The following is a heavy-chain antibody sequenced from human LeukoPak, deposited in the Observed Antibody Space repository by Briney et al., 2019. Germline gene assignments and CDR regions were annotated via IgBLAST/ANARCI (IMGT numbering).Heavy chain of an antibody. CDR2: VYYSGST. D-gene: IGHD4-17*01. Sequence: PSETLSLTCTVSGGSISSGGYYWSWIRQHPGKGLEWIGYVYYSGSTYYNPSLKSRVTISVDTSKNQFSLKLSSVTAADTAVYYCARVELYGDYVEGSYFDYWGQGTLVTVSS. CDR1: GGSISSGGYY. V-gene: IGHV4-31*03. J-gene: IGHJ4*02. CDR3: ARVELYGDYVEGSYFDY.